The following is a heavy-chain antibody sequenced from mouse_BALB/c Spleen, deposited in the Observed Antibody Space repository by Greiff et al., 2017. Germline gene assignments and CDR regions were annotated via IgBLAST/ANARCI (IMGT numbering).Heavy chain of an antibody. Sequence: VKLMESGPGLVAPSQSLSITCTVSGFSLTGYGVNWVRQPPGKGLEWLGMIWGDGSTDYNAAFISRLSISKDNSKSQVFFKMNSLQANDTAIYYCARMYYGYHYAMDYWGQGTSVTVSS. CDR1: GFSLTGYG. CDR2: IWGDGST. CDR3: ARMYYGYHYAMDY. D-gene: IGHD1-2*01. J-gene: IGHJ4*01. V-gene: IGHV2-6-7*01.